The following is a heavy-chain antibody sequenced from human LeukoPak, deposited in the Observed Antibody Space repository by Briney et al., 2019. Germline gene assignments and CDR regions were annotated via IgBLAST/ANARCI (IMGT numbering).Heavy chain of an antibody. Sequence: GGSLRLSCAASGFTFSSYGMHWVRQAPGKGLEWVAVISYDGSNKYYADSVKGRSTISRDNSKNTLYLQMNSLRAEDTAVYYCAKDRGYFDYWGQGTLVTVSS. CDR2: ISYDGSNK. CDR1: GFTFSSYG. J-gene: IGHJ4*02. CDR3: AKDRGYFDY. V-gene: IGHV3-30*18.